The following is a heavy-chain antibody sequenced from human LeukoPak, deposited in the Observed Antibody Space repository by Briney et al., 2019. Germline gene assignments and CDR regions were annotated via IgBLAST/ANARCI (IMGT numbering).Heavy chain of an antibody. J-gene: IGHJ4*02. D-gene: IGHD1-7*01. CDR3: ATSRDGTIFHS. CDR2: ISSSSSYI. CDR1: GFTFSRFS. V-gene: IGHV3-21*01. Sequence: PGGSLRLSCAAPGFTFSRFSMNWVRQAPGKGLEWVSSISSSSSYIYYVDSVKGRFTISRDNAKNSLYLQMNSLRAEDTAVYYCATSRDGTIFHSWGQGTLVTVSS.